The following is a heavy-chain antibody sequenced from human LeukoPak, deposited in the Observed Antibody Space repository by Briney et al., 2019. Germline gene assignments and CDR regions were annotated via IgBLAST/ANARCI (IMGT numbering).Heavy chain of an antibody. Sequence: PGGSLRLSCAASGFTFRSYGIHWVRQAPGKGLEWVAVISYDGSNKYYADSVKGRFTISRDNSKNTLYLQMNSLRAEDTAVYYCAKDSGIAVAGTLRAFDIWGQGTMVTVSS. CDR3: AKDSGIAVAGTLRAFDI. J-gene: IGHJ3*02. CDR1: GFTFRSYG. CDR2: ISYDGSNK. D-gene: IGHD6-19*01. V-gene: IGHV3-30*18.